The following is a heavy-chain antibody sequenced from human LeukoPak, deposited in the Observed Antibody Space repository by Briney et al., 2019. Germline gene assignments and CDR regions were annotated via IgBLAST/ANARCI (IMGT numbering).Heavy chain of an antibody. CDR2: ISSSSSYI. CDR1: GFTFSGYS. V-gene: IGHV3-21*01. CDR3: ARAKDTAMVFDY. Sequence: GGSLRLSCAASGFTFSGYSMNWVRQAPGKGLEWVSSISSSSSYIYYADSVKGRFTISRDNAKNSLYLQMNSLRAEDTAVYYCARAKDTAMVFDYWGEATLVTVSS. D-gene: IGHD5-18*01. J-gene: IGHJ4*02.